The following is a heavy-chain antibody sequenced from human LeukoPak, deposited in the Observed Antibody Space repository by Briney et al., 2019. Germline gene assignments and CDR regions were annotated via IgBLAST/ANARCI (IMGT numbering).Heavy chain of an antibody. D-gene: IGHD4-11*01. CDR1: GFTFSTYA. CDR3: ARDRGDYSDYSDFFDA. Sequence: PGGSLRLSCAASGFTFSTYAMSWVRQAPGKGLEWVSGISGSGGSTYYADSVKGRFTISRDNSKNTVYLQMDSLRAEDTAMYYCARDRGDYSDYSDFFDAWGQGILVTVSS. V-gene: IGHV3-23*01. J-gene: IGHJ4*02. CDR2: ISGSGGST.